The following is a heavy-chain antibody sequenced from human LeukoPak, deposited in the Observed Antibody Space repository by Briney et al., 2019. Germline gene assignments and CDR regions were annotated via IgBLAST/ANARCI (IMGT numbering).Heavy chain of an antibody. V-gene: IGHV3-23*01. CDR3: AKDRGSGSYYHYGMDV. CDR1: GFTFSSYA. D-gene: IGHD3-10*01. J-gene: IGHJ6*02. Sequence: PGGSLRLSCAASGFTFSSYAMSWVRQAPGKGLEWVSAISGSGGSTYYADSVKGRFTISRDNSKNTLCLQMNSLRAEDTAVYYCAKDRGSGSYYHYGMDVWGQGTTVTVSS. CDR2: ISGSGGST.